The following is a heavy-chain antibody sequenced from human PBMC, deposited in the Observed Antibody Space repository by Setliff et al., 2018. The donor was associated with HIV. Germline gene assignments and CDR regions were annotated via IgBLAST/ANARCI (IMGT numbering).Heavy chain of an antibody. J-gene: IGHJ4*02. CDR1: GGSISRSTHH. V-gene: IGHV4-39*07. CDR3: AAQDLDLVKYYYMDY. D-gene: IGHD2-21*01. Sequence: SETLSLTCTVSGGSISRSTHHWAWIRQPPGKGLEWIGALSSKGQTYYNPSLKSRVAISIDSSKNLFSLRLDSLTAADTAVYYCAAQDLDLVKYYYMDYWGPGALVTVSS. CDR2: LSSKGQT.